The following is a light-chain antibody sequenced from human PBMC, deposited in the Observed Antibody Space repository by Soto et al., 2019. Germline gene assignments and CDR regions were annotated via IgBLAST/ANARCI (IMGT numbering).Light chain of an antibody. CDR3: QQYGNSPST. Sequence: EIVLTQSPGTLSLSPGERATLSCRASQSVSSSYLAWYQQKPGQAPRLLIYGASSRATGIPDRFSGSGSGTDFTLTISRLEPEDFAVYYCQQYGNSPSTFGQGTKVELK. CDR2: GAS. CDR1: QSVSSSY. J-gene: IGKJ1*01. V-gene: IGKV3-20*01.